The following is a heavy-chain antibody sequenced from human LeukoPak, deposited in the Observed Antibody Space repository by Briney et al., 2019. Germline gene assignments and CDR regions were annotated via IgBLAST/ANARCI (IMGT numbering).Heavy chain of an antibody. CDR2: IYYSGST. CDR1: GGSISSSSYY. CDR3: ASFSSGWPYYFDY. Sequence: SETLSLTCTVSGGSISSSSYYWGWIRQPPGKGLEWIGSIYYSGSTYYNPSLKSRVTISVDTSKNQFSLKLSSVTAADTAVCYSASFSSGWPYYFDYWGQGTLVTVSS. V-gene: IGHV4-39*01. D-gene: IGHD6-19*01. J-gene: IGHJ4*02.